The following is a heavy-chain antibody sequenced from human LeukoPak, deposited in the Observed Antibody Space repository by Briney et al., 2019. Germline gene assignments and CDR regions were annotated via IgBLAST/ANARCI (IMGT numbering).Heavy chain of an antibody. J-gene: IGHJ5*02. CDR1: GYTFTGYY. D-gene: IGHD4-17*01. CDR2: INPNSGGT. Sequence: ASVKVSCKASGYTFTGYYMHWVRQAPGQGLEWMGWINPNSGGTNYAQKFQGRVTMTRDTSISTAHMELSRLRSDDTAVYYCARDVRFELRSSDPWGQETLVTVS. V-gene: IGHV1-2*02. CDR3: ARDVRFELRSSDP.